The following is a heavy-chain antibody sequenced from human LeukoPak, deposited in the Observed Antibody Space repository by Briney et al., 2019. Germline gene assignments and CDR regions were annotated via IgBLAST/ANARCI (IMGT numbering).Heavy chain of an antibody. CDR2: IIPLLDIS. V-gene: IGHV1-69*04. CDR1: GGTFSNYA. CDR3: AIGGEYYYDSSGYSY. J-gene: IGHJ4*02. Sequence: SVKVSCKASGGTFSNYAISWVRQAPGQGLEWMGRIIPLLDISDYAQKFQGRVTITADKSTSIAYMELSSLRSEDTAVYYCAIGGEYYYDSSGYSYWGQGTLVTVSS. D-gene: IGHD3-22*01.